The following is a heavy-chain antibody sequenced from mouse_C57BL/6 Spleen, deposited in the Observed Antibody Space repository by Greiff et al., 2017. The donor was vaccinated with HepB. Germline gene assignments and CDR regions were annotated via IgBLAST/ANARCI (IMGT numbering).Heavy chain of an antibody. CDR3: ALGAVVAHWYFDV. J-gene: IGHJ1*03. V-gene: IGHV1-81*01. CDR2: IYPRSGNT. Sequence: QVQLQQSGAELARPGASVKLSCKASGYTFTSYGISWVKQSTGQGLEWIGEIYPRSGNTYYNEKFKGKATLTADKSSSTAYMELRSLTSEDSAVYFCALGAVVAHWYFDVWGTGTTVTVSS. D-gene: IGHD1-1*01. CDR1: GYTFTSYG.